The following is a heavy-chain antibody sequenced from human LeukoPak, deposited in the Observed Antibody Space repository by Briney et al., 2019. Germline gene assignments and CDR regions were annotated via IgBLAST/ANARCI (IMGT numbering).Heavy chain of an antibody. V-gene: IGHV3-30*18. D-gene: IGHD2-21*01. CDR1: RFTFSNYG. CDR2: ISNDGSND. J-gene: IGHJ4*02. Sequence: GGSLRLSCAASRFTFSNYGMHWVRQAPGKGLEWVALISNDGSNDYYGDSVEGRFTISRDNSKNTLYLQMNSLIPEDTAVYYCAKDIEILWWCLGEWGQGTLVTVSS. CDR3: AKDIEILWWCLGE.